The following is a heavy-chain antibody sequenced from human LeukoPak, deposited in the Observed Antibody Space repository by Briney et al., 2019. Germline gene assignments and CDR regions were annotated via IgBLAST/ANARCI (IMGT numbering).Heavy chain of an antibody. Sequence: GGSLRLSCAASGFTFSSYAMSWVRQAPGKGLEWVSAISGSGGSTYYADSVKGRFTISRDNSKNTLYLQMNSLRAEDTAVYYCAKDQGGSYYDSSGYYLAPLDYWGQGTLVTVSS. CDR2: ISGSGGST. CDR1: GFTFSSYA. CDR3: AKDQGGSYYDSSGYYLAPLDY. V-gene: IGHV3-23*01. J-gene: IGHJ4*02. D-gene: IGHD3-22*01.